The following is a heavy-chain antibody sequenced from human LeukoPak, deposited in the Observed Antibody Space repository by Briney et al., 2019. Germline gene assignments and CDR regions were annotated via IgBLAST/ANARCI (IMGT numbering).Heavy chain of an antibody. CDR2: IYPGDSDT. CDR1: GCSFTSYW. V-gene: IGHV5-51*01. J-gene: IGHJ4*02. D-gene: IGHD3/OR15-3a*01. Sequence: GXSLQISCQGSGCSFTSYWTGWVRQLPGKGLEGMGIIYPGDSDTSYSPSFQGQVTISADKSISTAYLQWSSLKAPDTAMYYCARLSAVGPYYFDYWGQGTLVTVSS. CDR3: ARLSAVGPYYFDY.